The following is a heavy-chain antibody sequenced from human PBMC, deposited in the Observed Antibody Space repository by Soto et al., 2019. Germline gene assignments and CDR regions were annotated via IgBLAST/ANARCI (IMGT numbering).Heavy chain of an antibody. CDR1: GGSISSYY. D-gene: IGHD2-15*01. J-gene: IGHJ6*03. CDR2: IYYSGST. V-gene: IGHV4-59*08. Sequence: SETLSLTCTVSGGSISSYYWSWIRQPPGKGLEWIGYIYYSGSTNYNPSLKSRVTISVDTSKNQFSLKLSSVTAADTAVYYCASREVVVAANYYYYYMDVWGKGTTVTVSS. CDR3: ASREVVVAANYYYYYMDV.